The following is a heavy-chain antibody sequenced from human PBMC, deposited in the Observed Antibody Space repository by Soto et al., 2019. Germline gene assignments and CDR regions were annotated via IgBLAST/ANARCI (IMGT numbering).Heavy chain of an antibody. V-gene: IGHV2-5*02. D-gene: IGHD3-10*01. J-gene: IGHJ6*02. Sequence: QITLKESGPTLVKPTQTLTLTCTFSGFSLSTSGVGVGWIRQPPGRALEWLALIYWDDDKRYSPSLKSRLTITKDTSKNQVVLTMTNMDPVDTATYYCAHSGVLWFGELLDSYYGMDVWGQGTTVTVSS. CDR1: GFSLSTSGVG. CDR3: AHSGVLWFGELLDSYYGMDV. CDR2: IYWDDDK.